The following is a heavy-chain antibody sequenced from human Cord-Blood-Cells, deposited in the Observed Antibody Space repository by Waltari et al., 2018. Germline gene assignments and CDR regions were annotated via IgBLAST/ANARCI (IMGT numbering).Heavy chain of an antibody. CDR3: ARDLLEEYGDYFDY. D-gene: IGHD3-16*01. CDR1: GGTFSSYA. CDR2: LIPIFGTA. J-gene: IGHJ4*02. Sequence: QVQLVQSGAEVKKPGSSVKVSCKASGGTFSSYAISWVRQAPGQGLEWMGGLIPIFGTANYAQKVQGRLTITADESTSTAYMELSSLRSEDTAVYYCARDLLEEYGDYFDYWGQGTLVTVSS. V-gene: IGHV1-69*01.